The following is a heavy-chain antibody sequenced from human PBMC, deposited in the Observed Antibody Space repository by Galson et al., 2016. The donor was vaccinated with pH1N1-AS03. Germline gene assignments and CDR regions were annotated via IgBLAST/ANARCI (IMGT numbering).Heavy chain of an antibody. CDR3: ARDVGGPDDY. Sequence: SLRLSCAGSGFTFSRYWMHWVRQAPGKGLVWVSHVNEDGSTTRYADSVKGRFAISRDNSESTLYLQMNSLGDDDTAVYYCARDVGGPDDYWGQGTLVTVSS. J-gene: IGHJ4*02. CDR1: GFTFSRYW. D-gene: IGHD4-23*01. CDR2: VNEDGSTT. V-gene: IGHV3-74*01.